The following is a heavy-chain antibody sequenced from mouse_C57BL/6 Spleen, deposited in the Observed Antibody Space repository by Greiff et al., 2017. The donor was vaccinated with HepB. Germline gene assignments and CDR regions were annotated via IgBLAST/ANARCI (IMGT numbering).Heavy chain of an antibody. V-gene: IGHV1-50*01. CDR2: IDPSDSYT. J-gene: IGHJ3*01. CDR1: GYTFTSYW. CDR3: ARNDYGSSPWFAY. Sequence: VQLQQSGAELVKPGASVKLSCKASGYTFTSYWMQWVKQRPGQGLEWIGEIDPSDSYTNYNQKFKGKATLTVDTSSSTAYMQLSSLTSEDSAVYYCARNDYGSSPWFAYWGQGTLVTVSA. D-gene: IGHD1-1*01.